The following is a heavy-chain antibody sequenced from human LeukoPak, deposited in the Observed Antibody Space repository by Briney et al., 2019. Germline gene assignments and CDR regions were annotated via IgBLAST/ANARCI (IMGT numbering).Heavy chain of an antibody. Sequence: ASVKVSCKASGDTFTNYDINWVRQATGQGLEWMGWMSPSSGHTGYAQKFQGRVTMTRSTSISTAYMELSSLRSEDTAVYYCARGPPNWGFDYWGQGTPVTVSS. CDR3: ARGPPNWGFDY. CDR2: MSPSSGHT. D-gene: IGHD7-27*01. CDR1: GDTFTNYD. J-gene: IGHJ4*02. V-gene: IGHV1-8*01.